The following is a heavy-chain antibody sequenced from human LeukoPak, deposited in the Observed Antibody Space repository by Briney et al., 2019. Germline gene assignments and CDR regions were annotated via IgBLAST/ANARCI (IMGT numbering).Heavy chain of an antibody. J-gene: IGHJ4*01. Sequence: GESLKISCKGSGYSFTSYWIGWVRQMPGKGLEWMGIIYPGDSDARYNPSFRGQVTISADKSISTAYLQWSSLKASDTAMYYCARGSASSGWYVFYYYDYWGQGTLVTVSS. V-gene: IGHV5-51*01. D-gene: IGHD6-19*01. CDR2: IYPGDSDA. CDR3: ARGSASSGWYVFYYYDY. CDR1: GYSFTSYW.